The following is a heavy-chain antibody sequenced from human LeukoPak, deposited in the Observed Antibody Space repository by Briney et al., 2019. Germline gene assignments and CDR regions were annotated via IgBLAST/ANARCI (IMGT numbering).Heavy chain of an antibody. J-gene: IGHJ4*02. V-gene: IGHV3-23*01. CDR3: ARAYGSSGYFQLPIDY. CDR2: ITVPGDTT. CDR1: GFTFSSYA. D-gene: IGHD3-22*01. Sequence: PGGSLRLSCVASGFTFSSYAMSGVRQAPGKGLECVSGITVPGDTTHHVDSVKGRFTISRDNSKDTLLLQMNSLSVEATALYYCARAYGSSGYFQLPIDYWGQGTLVTVSS.